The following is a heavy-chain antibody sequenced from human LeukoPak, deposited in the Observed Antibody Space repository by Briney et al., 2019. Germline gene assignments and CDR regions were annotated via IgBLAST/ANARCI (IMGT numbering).Heavy chain of an antibody. J-gene: IGHJ3*02. CDR3: ARQQWLVNAFDI. CDR1: GYTFTGYY. V-gene: IGHV1-2*02. D-gene: IGHD6-19*01. Sequence: ASVKVSCKASGYTFTGYYMHWVRQAPGQGVEWMGWINPNSGGTNYAQKFQGRVTMTRDTSISTAYMELSRLRSDDTAVYYCARQQWLVNAFDIWGQGTMVTVSS. CDR2: INPNSGGT.